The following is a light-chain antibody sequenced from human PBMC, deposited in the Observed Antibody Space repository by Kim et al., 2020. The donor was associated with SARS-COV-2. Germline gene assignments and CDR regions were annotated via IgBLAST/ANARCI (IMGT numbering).Light chain of an antibody. CDR3: QVWDTGDHREL. CDR1: NIGSKS. Sequence: SYELTQPPSVSVTPGKTARITCGGNNIGSKSLHWYQQKPGQAPVLVIYHDSDRPSGIPERFSGANSGNTATLTISTIEAGDEADYYCQVWDTGDHRELFGGGTQLTVL. J-gene: IGLJ3*02. V-gene: IGLV3-21*04. CDR2: HDS.